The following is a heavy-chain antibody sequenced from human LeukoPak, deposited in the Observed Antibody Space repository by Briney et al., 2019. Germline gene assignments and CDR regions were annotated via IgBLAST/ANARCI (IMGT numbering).Heavy chain of an antibody. Sequence: GLVRPGGSLRLSCAASGFTFSSYAMSWVRQAPGKGLEWVSAISGSGGSTYYADSVKGRFTISRDNSKNTLYLQMNSLRAEDTAVYYCAKGVGYCSSTSCSLDYWGQGTLVTVSS. J-gene: IGHJ4*02. V-gene: IGHV3-23*01. CDR1: GFTFSSYA. CDR3: AKGVGYCSSTSCSLDY. CDR2: ISGSGGST. D-gene: IGHD2-2*01.